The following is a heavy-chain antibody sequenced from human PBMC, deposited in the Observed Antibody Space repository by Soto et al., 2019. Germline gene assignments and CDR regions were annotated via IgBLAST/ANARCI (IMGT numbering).Heavy chain of an antibody. Sequence: XETLSLTCTVSGCSISTYYWSWIRQPPGKGLEWIGYIYYSGSTNYNPSLKSRVTISVDTSKNQFSLKLSSVTAADTAVYYCAREGNSGYYFNWFDPWGQGTLVTVSS. V-gene: IGHV4-59*01. CDR3: AREGNSGYYFNWFDP. CDR1: GCSISTYY. D-gene: IGHD3-22*01. J-gene: IGHJ5*02. CDR2: IYYSGST.